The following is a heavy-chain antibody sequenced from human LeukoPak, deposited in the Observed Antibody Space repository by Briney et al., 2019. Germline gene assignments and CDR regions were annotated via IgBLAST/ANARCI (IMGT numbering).Heavy chain of an antibody. CDR1: GYTLTELS. D-gene: IGHD6-13*01. J-gene: IGHJ4*02. CDR2: FDPEDGET. Sequence: GASVKVSCKVSGYTLTELSMHWVRQAPGKGLEWMGGFDPEDGETIYAQKFQGRVTMTEDTSTDTAYMELSSLRSEDTAVYCCAILSSSWDNEFDYWGQGTLVTVSS. CDR3: AILSSSWDNEFDY. V-gene: IGHV1-24*01.